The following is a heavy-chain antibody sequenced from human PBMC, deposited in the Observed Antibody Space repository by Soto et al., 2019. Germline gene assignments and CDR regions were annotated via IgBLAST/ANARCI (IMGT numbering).Heavy chain of an antibody. Sequence: PGGPLRLSCAVSGFTFSSYSMHWVRQDPDMGLEWVAFISFAGNNKYYADSVKGRFTISRDNSNNMVYLEMNSLRPDDTAVYYCARDRQKALVVVAATGGFDYWGQGTPVTAPQ. D-gene: IGHD2-15*01. CDR3: ARDRQKALVVVAATGGFDY. V-gene: IGHV3-30*04. CDR1: GFTFSSYS. J-gene: IGHJ4*02. CDR2: ISFAGNNK.